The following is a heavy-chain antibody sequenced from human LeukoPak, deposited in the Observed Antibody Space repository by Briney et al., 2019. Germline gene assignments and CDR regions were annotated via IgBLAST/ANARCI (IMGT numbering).Heavy chain of an antibody. CDR1: GGTFSSYA. D-gene: IGHD3-22*01. CDR3: ARGVGDYYDSSGYWY. V-gene: IGHV1-69*05. J-gene: IGHJ4*02. CDR2: IIPIFGTA. Sequence: ASVKVSCKASGGTFSSYAISWVRQAPGQGLEWMGGIIPIFGTANYAQKFQGRVTITTDESTSTAYMELSSLRSEDTAVYYCARGVGDYYDSSGYWYWGQGTLVTVSS.